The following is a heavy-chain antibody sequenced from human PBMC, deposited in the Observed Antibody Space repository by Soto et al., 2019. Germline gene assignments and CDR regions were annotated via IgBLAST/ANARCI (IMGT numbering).Heavy chain of an antibody. Sequence: SETLSLTCIVSGGSITRRSSYWAWIRQPPGKGLEWVGTFYDGNTYHNPSLRSRITIAVDPSKNQFSPKLNSVSAADTAFYYCATTRGLAVGGSFDYWGQGMLVTVSS. D-gene: IGHD3-10*01. CDR1: GGSITRRSSY. CDR3: ATTRGLAVGGSFDY. J-gene: IGHJ4*02. V-gene: IGHV4-39*01. CDR2: FYDGNT.